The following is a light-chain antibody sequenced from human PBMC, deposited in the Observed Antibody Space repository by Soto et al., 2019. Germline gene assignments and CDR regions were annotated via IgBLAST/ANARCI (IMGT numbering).Light chain of an antibody. CDR3: QHYYSSPIT. J-gene: IGKJ5*01. Sequence: DIVMTQSPDSLAVSLGERATINCKSSQSVFYSSSNKNYLAWYQQKPGQPPKLLIHWASTREDGVPDRFSGSGSGTDFTLTISSLQADDVAVYYCQHYYSSPITFGQGTRLEIK. V-gene: IGKV4-1*01. CDR1: QSVFYSSSNKNY. CDR2: WAS.